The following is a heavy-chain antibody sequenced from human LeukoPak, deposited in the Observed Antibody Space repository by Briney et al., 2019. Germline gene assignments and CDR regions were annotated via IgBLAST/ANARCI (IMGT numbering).Heavy chain of an antibody. CDR1: GFTFSSYS. D-gene: IGHD2-15*01. J-gene: IGHJ4*02. CDR3: AKPRSLNMVGGAVDY. Sequence: GGSLRLSCAASGFTFSSYSMNWVRQAPGKGLEWVAFIRYDGSNTYYADSVKGRFTFSRDNSMNTLYLQMNSLRAEDTAVYYCAKPRSLNMVGGAVDYWGQGTLITVSS. CDR2: IRYDGSNT. V-gene: IGHV3-30*02.